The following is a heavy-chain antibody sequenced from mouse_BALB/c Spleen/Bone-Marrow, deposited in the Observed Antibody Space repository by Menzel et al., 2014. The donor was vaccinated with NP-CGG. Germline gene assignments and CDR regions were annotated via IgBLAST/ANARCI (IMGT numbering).Heavy chain of an antibody. D-gene: IGHD1-2*01. V-gene: IGHV4-1*02. CDR2: VDQCRSTI. Sequence: DVKLGESGGGLVQPGGSLKLSCAASGFVFSRYWMSWVRQAPGKGLDWIGEVDQCRSTINYTPSLRDRLIISRDNVRNXXXXXXSKVRSEDTAVYFCTRLRYYGWFAYRCQGTLVTVTP. CDR1: GFVFSRYW. CDR3: TRLRYYGWFAY. J-gene: IGHJ3*01.